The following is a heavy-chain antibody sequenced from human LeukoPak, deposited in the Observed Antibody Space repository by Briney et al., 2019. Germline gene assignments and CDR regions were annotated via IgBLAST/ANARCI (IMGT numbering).Heavy chain of an antibody. CDR2: IYYSGST. CDR1: GGSISSGSYY. CDR3: ARWLGDAFDI. J-gene: IGHJ3*02. V-gene: IGHV4-61*01. Sequence: SQTLSLTCTVSGGSISSGSYYWSWIRQPPGKGLEWIGYIYYSGSTNYNPSLKSRVTISVDTSKNQFSLKLSSVTAADTAVYYCARWLGDAFDIWGQGTMVTVSS. D-gene: IGHD5-12*01.